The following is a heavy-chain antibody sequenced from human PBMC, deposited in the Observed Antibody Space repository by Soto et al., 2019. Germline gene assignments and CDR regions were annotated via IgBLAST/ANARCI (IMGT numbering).Heavy chain of an antibody. CDR2: TRRRGST. Sequence: SETLSLSCAVYGGAFCGYYWGWIRHPPGKGLRWIGQTRRRGSTHYNPHPKNRLHISVDTSKNQFSLKLSSVTATHQPHYCCARGRRGLVINQFEPWGQANLVTV. J-gene: IGHJ5*02. D-gene: IGHD3-9*01. CDR1: GGAFCGYY. V-gene: IGHV4-34*01. CDR3: ARGRRGLVINQFEP.